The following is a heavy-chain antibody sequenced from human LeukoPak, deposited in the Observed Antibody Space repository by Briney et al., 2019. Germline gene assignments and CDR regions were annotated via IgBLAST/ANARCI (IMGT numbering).Heavy chain of an antibody. Sequence: GGSLRLSCAASGFTFSSYAMSWVRQAPGKGLEWVSVIYSGGSAYYADSVKGRFTLSRDNSKNTVYLQMNSLRAEDTAVYYCARANYYDSSGYYFSWGQGTLVTVSS. CDR3: ARANYYDSSGYYFS. V-gene: IGHV3-53*01. CDR1: GFTFSSYA. J-gene: IGHJ5*02. D-gene: IGHD3-22*01. CDR2: IYSGGSA.